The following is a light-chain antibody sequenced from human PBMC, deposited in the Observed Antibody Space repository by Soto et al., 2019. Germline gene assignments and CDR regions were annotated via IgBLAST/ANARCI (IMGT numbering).Light chain of an antibody. V-gene: IGKV3-11*01. CDR2: DAS. J-gene: IGKJ4*01. CDR1: QSVSTS. Sequence: ILCAQAPGSLSLSPGERAPLFCRASQSVSTSLAWYQQKPGQAPRLLIYDASKRATGISARFSGSGSGTDFTLTISSLEPEDFAVYYCQQRSNLPLLSFGGGSKVDIK. CDR3: QQRSNLPLLS.